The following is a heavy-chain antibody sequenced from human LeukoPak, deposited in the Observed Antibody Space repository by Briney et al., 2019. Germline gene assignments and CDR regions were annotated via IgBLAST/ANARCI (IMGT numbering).Heavy chain of an antibody. J-gene: IGHJ5*02. Sequence: GGSLRLSCEASGFTLSSYVMIWVRRAPGRGLQWVSVISEDGRTYYADSVKGRFTISRDNAKNTLYLQMNSLRAEDTAVYYCAKGTNNWDGCKGNYDPWGQGTLVTVSS. CDR3: AKGTNNWDGCKGNYDP. V-gene: IGHV3-23*01. CDR2: ISEDGRT. CDR1: GFTLSSYV. D-gene: IGHD1-1*01.